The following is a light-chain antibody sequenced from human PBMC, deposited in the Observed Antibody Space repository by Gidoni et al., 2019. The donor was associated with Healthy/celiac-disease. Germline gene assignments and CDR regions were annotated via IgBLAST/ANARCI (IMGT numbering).Light chain of an antibody. J-gene: IGKJ4*01. CDR2: GAS. V-gene: IGKV3-15*01. CDR3: QQYNNWPPGT. Sequence: EIVMTQSPATLSVSPGERATLSCRASQSFSSYLAWYQQKPGQAPRLLIYGASTRATGIPARFSGSGSGTEFTLTISSLQSEDFAVYYCQQYNNWPPGTFGGGTKVEIK. CDR1: QSFSSY.